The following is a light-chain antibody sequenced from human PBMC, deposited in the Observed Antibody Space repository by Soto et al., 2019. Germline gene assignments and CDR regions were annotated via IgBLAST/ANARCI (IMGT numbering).Light chain of an antibody. CDR1: QSLGTN. J-gene: IGKJ1*01. CDR3: QQYNQWPRT. CDR2: GAS. V-gene: IGKV3-15*01. Sequence: EIEMTQYPATLSVSPGERATLSCRASQSLGTNLAWFQQKPGQVPRLLIHGASTRATGIPARFSGSGSGTDFTLTINSLQSEDFAVYYCQQYNQWPRTFGQGTKV.